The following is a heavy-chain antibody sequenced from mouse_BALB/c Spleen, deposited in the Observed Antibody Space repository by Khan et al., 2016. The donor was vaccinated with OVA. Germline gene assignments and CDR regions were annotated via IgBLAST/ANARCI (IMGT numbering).Heavy chain of an antibody. CDR2: IYPGNSDT. V-gene: IGHV1-5*01. D-gene: IGHD1-3*01. Sequence: EVQLQQSGTVLARPGASVKMSCKASGYSFTSYLIHWVKQRPGQGLEWIGGIYPGNSDTSYNQKFKDKAKLTAGKSASTAYMELSSLTNEDSAVYYCTRGGYSSFAYWGQGTLVTVSA. CDR3: TRGGYSSFAY. J-gene: IGHJ3*01. CDR1: GYSFTSYL.